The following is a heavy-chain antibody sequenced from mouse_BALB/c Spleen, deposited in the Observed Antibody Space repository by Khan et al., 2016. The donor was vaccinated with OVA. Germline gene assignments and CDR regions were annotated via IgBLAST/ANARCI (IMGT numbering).Heavy chain of an antibody. D-gene: IGHD2-10*02. Sequence: EVQLVESGGGLVKPGGSLKLSCSAFGFTFSTFVMSLVRQTPEQRLEWVATLSSAGTYTYYSDSVKGRFTISRDNAKNTLSLTMNSLRSEDPAMYYCTNEKYGSFAYWGQGILVTVSA. CDR1: GFTFSTFV. J-gene: IGHJ3*01. CDR2: LSSAGTYT. V-gene: IGHV5-9-3*01. CDR3: TNEKYGSFAY.